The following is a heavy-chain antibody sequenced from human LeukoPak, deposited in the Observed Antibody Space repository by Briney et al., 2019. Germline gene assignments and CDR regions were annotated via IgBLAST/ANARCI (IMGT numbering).Heavy chain of an antibody. CDR1: GFTFSSYG. CDR2: IWYDGNNK. J-gene: IGHJ6*02. D-gene: IGHD1-26*01. CDR3: ASDRGSREDGMDV. Sequence: QPGGSLRLSCAASGFTFSSYGMHWVRQAPGKGLEWVAVIWYDGNNKYYADFVKGRFTISRDNSKNTLYLQMNSLRAEDTAVYNCASDRGSREDGMDVWGQGTTVTVSS. V-gene: IGHV3-33*01.